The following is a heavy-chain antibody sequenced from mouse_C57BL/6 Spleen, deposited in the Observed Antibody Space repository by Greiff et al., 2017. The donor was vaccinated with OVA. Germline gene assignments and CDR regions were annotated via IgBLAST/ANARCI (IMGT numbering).Heavy chain of an antibody. J-gene: IGHJ4*01. CDR3: ASSPYYFGSSYGAMDY. CDR1: GYTFTSYW. Sequence: VQLQQPGAELVMPGASVKLSCKASGYTFTSYWMHWVKQRPGQGLEWIGEIDPSDSYTNYNQKFKGKSTLTADKSSSTAYMQLSSLTSEDSAVYYGASSPYYFGSSYGAMDYWGQGTSVTVSS. V-gene: IGHV1-69*01. D-gene: IGHD1-1*01. CDR2: IDPSDSYT.